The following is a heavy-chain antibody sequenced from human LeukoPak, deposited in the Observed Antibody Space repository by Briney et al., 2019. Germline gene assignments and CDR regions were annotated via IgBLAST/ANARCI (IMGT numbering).Heavy chain of an antibody. V-gene: IGHV3-23*01. Sequence: PGGSLRLSCAASGITFRSYGMSWVRQAPGKGLEWVSSISSTGGTTYYADSVQGRFTISRDNSKNTLYLQMNSLRAEDTAVYYCAKDRGYCSGGSCYPSPMDVWGKGTTVTISS. J-gene: IGHJ6*03. CDR3: AKDRGYCSGGSCYPSPMDV. D-gene: IGHD2-15*01. CDR1: GITFRSYG. CDR2: ISSTGGTT.